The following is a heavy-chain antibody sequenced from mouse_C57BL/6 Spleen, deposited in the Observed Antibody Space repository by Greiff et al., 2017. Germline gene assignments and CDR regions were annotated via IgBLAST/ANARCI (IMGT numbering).Heavy chain of an antibody. CDR1: GYTFTSYW. CDR3: ARQTAQATD. CDR2: IDPSDSYT. Sequence: VQLQQSGAELVRPGTSVKLSCKASGYTFTSYWMHWVKQRPGQGLEWIGVIDPSDSYTNYNQKFKGKATLTVDTSSSTAYMQLSSLTSEDSAVYYCARQTAQATDWGQGTTLTVSS. V-gene: IGHV1-59*01. D-gene: IGHD3-2*02. J-gene: IGHJ2*01.